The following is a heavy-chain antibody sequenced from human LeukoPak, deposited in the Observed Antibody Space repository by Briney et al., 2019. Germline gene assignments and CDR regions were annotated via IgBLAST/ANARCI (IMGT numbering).Heavy chain of an antibody. J-gene: IGHJ4*02. CDR2: IKQDGSEK. Sequence: GGSLRLSCAASGFTFSSYWMSWVRQAPGKGLEWVAKIKQDGSEKYYVDSVKGRFTISRDNAKNSLYLQMNSLRAEDTAVYYCARELLYSSSWYTGVSFDYWCQGTLVTVSS. CDR1: GFTFSSYW. D-gene: IGHD6-13*01. CDR3: ARELLYSSSWYTGVSFDY. V-gene: IGHV3-7*01.